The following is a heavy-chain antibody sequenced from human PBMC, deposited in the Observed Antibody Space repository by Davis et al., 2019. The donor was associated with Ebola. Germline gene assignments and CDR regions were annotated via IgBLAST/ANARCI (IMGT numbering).Heavy chain of an antibody. V-gene: IGHV3-21*01. CDR1: GFTFSSYW. CDR2: ISSDSDYI. J-gene: IGHJ4*02. D-gene: IGHD1-26*01. CDR3: ARVLYSGSPHGTF. Sequence: GESLKISCAASGFTFSSYWMSWVRQAPGKGLEWVSSISSDSDYIYYADSVKGRFTISRDNAKNSLYLQMNSLRAEDTAVYYCARVLYSGSPHGTFWGQGTLVTVSS.